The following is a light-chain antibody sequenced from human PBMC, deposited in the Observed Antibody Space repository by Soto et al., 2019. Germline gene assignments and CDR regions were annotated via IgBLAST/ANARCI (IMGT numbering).Light chain of an antibody. CDR1: QNIASN. V-gene: IGKV3-15*01. Sequence: EIVMTQSPATLPVSPGESATLSCRASQNIASNLAWYQQKPGQAPRLLIHSASARATGIPPRFSGSGSGTEFTLTISSLQSEDFAVYYCDQHNHWPSFGQGTNLEIK. J-gene: IGKJ2*01. CDR3: DQHNHWPS. CDR2: SAS.